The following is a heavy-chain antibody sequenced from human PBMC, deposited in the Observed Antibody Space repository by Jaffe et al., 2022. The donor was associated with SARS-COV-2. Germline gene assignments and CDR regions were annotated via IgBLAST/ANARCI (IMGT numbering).Heavy chain of an antibody. CDR2: MSYDGSNE. V-gene: IGHV3-30*18. Sequence: QVQLVESGGGVVQPGRSLRLSCAASGFTFGSYGMHWVRQAPGKGLEWVAVMSYDGSNEHYADSVKGRFTISRDNSKNTLYLQMNSLRAEDTAVYYCAKDPFPDFYDSSGYGYFEYWGQGTLVTVSS. CDR3: AKDPFPDFYDSSGYGYFEY. J-gene: IGHJ4*02. D-gene: IGHD3-22*01. CDR1: GFTFGSYG.